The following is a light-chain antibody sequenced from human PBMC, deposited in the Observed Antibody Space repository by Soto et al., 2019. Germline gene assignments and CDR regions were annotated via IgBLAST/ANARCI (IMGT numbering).Light chain of an antibody. Sequence: DIQMTQSPSTLSASVGDRVTITCRASQSIANFLNWYQQTPGKAPKLVIYGTSTLQSGVPSRFSGSGSGTDFTLTISSLQPDVFATYYCQQYKSYAPLTFGGGTKVDIK. CDR1: QSIANF. V-gene: IGKV1-39*01. J-gene: IGKJ4*01. CDR3: QQYKSYAPLT. CDR2: GTS.